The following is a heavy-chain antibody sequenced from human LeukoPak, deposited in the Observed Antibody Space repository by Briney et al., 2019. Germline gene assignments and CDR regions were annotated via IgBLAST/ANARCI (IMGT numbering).Heavy chain of an antibody. D-gene: IGHD5-24*01. J-gene: IGHJ4*02. V-gene: IGHV3-21*01. CDR3: ARRAGVYKQPFDY. Sequence: PGGSLRLSCAASGFTFSSYCMNWVRQAPGKGLEWVSSITSSTGYIYYAESVKGRFTISRDNAKNSLHLQMNSLRAEDTAVYYCARRAGVYKQPFDYWGQGTLVTVSS. CDR1: GFTFSSYC. CDR2: ITSSTGYI.